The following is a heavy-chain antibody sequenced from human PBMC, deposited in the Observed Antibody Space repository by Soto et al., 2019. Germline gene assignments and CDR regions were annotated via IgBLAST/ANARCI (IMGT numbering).Heavy chain of an antibody. V-gene: IGHV3-30*04. CDR2: ISYDGRNK. CDR1: GFTFSSYA. CDR3: ARQAKIGDRYQFYFDS. Sequence: LRLSCAASGFTFSSYAMHWVRQAPGKGLEWVAVISYDGRNKHCVDSVKGRFTISRDNSQDTLYLQMDSLRPDDTAVYYCARQAKIGDRYQFYFDSWGRGTLVTVSA. J-gene: IGHJ4*02. D-gene: IGHD3-16*01.